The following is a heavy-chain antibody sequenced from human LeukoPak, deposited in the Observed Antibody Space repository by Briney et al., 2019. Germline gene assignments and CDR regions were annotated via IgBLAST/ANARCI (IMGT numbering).Heavy chain of an antibody. Sequence: PGGSLRLSCVASGFTFSDAWMNWVRQAPGKGLEWVSAISGSGGSTYYADSVKGRFTISRDNSKNTLYLQMNSLRAEDTAVYYCANPYYGSGSPILDWGQGTLVTVSS. D-gene: IGHD3-10*01. CDR1: GFTFSDAW. V-gene: IGHV3-23*01. J-gene: IGHJ4*02. CDR2: ISGSGGST. CDR3: ANPYYGSGSPILD.